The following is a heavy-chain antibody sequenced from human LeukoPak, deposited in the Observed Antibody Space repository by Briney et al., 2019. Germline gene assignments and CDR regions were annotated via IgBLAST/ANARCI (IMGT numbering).Heavy chain of an antibody. V-gene: IGHV1-8*02. CDR3: ARTHPLGYCSSTSCPGWFDP. Sequence: ASVKVSCKASGYTFTSYDINWVRQATGQGLEWMGWMNPNSGNTGCAQKFQGRVTMTEDTSTDTAYMELSSLRSEDTAVYYCARTHPLGYCSSTSCPGWFDPWGQGTLVTVSS. CDR2: MNPNSGNT. J-gene: IGHJ5*02. D-gene: IGHD2-2*01. CDR1: GYTFTSYD.